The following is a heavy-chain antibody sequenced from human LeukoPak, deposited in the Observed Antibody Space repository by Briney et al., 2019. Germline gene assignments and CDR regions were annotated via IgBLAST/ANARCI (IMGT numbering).Heavy chain of an antibody. V-gene: IGHV3-21*01. CDR3: ARGTLWFPIDY. CDR2: ISSSSSYI. Sequence: GGSLRLSCVASGFNFSSYSMNWVRQAPGKGLEWVSSISSSSSYIYYADSVKGRFTISRDNAKKSLYLQMNSLRAEDTAVYYCARGTLWFPIDYWGQGILVTVSS. J-gene: IGHJ4*02. D-gene: IGHD3-10*01. CDR1: GFNFSSYS.